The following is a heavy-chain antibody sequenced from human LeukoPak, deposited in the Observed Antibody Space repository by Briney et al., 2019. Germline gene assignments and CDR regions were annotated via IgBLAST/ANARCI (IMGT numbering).Heavy chain of an antibody. J-gene: IGHJ6*02. CDR1: GYTFTSYA. Sequence: ASVKVSCKASGYTFTSYAIHWVRQAPGQRLEWVGQINGGAENTKYPQRFQGRVSITRDISATTAYMELSGLRSEDTAVYYCARAEVLLSFGHNKHCMDVWGQGTTVTVSS. CDR2: INGGAENT. CDR3: ARAEVLLSFGHNKHCMDV. V-gene: IGHV1-3*01. D-gene: IGHD3-10*01.